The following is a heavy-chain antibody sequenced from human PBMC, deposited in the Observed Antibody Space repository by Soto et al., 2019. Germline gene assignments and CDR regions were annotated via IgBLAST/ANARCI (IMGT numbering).Heavy chain of an antibody. D-gene: IGHD2-15*01. CDR1: GYTFTSYG. Sequence: ASVKVSCKASGYTFTSYGISWVRQAPGQGLEWMGWISAYNGNTNYAQKLQGRVTMTTDTSTSTAYMELRSLRSDDTAVYYCARDEGYCSGGSCYDFGLDYWGQGTLVTVSS. V-gene: IGHV1-18*01. J-gene: IGHJ4*02. CDR2: ISAYNGNT. CDR3: ARDEGYCSGGSCYDFGLDY.